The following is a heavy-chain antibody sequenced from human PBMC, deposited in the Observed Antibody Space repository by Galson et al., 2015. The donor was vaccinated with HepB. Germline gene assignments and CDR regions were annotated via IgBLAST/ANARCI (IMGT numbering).Heavy chain of an antibody. V-gene: IGHV3-23*01. CDR1: GFTFSSHA. CDR3: AQHPLTSGSYYGH. D-gene: IGHD1-26*01. J-gene: IGHJ4*02. Sequence: SLRLSCAASGFTFSSHAMSWVRQAPGRGLEWVAAMGGTSGTIYYADSVKGRFTISRDNSKNTLYLKMNSLRVEDTATYYCAQHPLTSGSYYGHWGQGILVTVSS. CDR2: MGGTSGTI.